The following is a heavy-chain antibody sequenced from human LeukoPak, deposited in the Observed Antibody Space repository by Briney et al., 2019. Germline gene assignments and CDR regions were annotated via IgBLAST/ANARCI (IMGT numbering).Heavy chain of an antibody. J-gene: IGHJ4*02. CDR3: ARNSYDSSGYHYFDY. Sequence: SETLSLTCTVSGGSISSGGYYWSWIRQHPGKGLEWIGYIYYSGSTYYNPSLKSRVTISVDTSKNQFSLKLSSLTAADTAVYYCARNSYDSSGYHYFDYWGQGTLVTVSS. D-gene: IGHD3-22*01. V-gene: IGHV4-31*03. CDR2: IYYSGST. CDR1: GGSISSGGYY.